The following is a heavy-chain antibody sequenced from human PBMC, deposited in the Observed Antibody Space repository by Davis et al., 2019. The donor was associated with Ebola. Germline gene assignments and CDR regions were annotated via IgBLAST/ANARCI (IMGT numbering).Heavy chain of an antibody. D-gene: IGHD5-18*01. V-gene: IGHV4-30-2*01. Sequence: SETLSLTCAVSAGSISSGGYSWSWIRQPPGKGLEWIGYIYHSGSTYYNPSLKSRVTISVDRSKNQFSLKLSSVTAADTAVYYCARGGRGYSYGRFDYWGQGTLVTVSS. CDR3: ARGGRGYSYGRFDY. CDR1: AGSISSGGYS. CDR2: IYHSGST. J-gene: IGHJ4*02.